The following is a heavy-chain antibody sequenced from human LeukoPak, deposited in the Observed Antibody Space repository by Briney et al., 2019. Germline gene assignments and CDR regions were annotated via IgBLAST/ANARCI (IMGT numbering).Heavy chain of an antibody. D-gene: IGHD3-16*02. CDR3: ARDIEEGPFDY. Sequence: GGSLRLSCAASGFTFSSYWMSWVRQAPGKGLEWVANIKQDGSEKYYVDSVKGRFTISRDNAKNSLYLQMNSLRAEDTAMYYCARDIEEGPFDYWGQGTLVTVSS. CDR2: IKQDGSEK. J-gene: IGHJ4*02. CDR1: GFTFSSYW. V-gene: IGHV3-7*01.